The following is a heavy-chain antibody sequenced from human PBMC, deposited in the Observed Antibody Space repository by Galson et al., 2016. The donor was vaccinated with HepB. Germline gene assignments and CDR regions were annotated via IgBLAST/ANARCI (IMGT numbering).Heavy chain of an antibody. CDR1: GFTFSNYW. J-gene: IGHJ3*01. CDR2: INQDGSEK. D-gene: IGHD2-2*01. V-gene: IGHV3-7*01. CDR3: SRSLDL. Sequence: SLRLSCAASGFTFSNYWMDWARQTPERGLEWVANINQDGSEKHSVGSVKGRFTISRDNARNSLYLQMNSLRAEDTAVYYCSRSLDLWGQGTMVTVSS.